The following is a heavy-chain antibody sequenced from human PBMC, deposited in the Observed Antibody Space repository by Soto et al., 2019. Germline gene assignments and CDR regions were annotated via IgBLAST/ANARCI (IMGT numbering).Heavy chain of an antibody. J-gene: IGHJ6*02. CDR3: ASQGFGELLGYYYGMDV. CDR1: GFTVSSNY. V-gene: IGHV3-66*04. D-gene: IGHD3-10*01. Sequence: GGSLRLSCAASGFTVSSNYMSWVRQAPGKGLEWVSVIYSGGSTYYADSEEGRFTSSRGNSKNTLYLQMNSLRAEDTAVYYCASQGFGELLGYYYGMDVWGQGTTVTVSS. CDR2: IYSGGST.